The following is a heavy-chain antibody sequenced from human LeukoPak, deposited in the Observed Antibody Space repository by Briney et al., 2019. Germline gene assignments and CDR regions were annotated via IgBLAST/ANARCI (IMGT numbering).Heavy chain of an antibody. J-gene: IGHJ5*02. Sequence: GASVKVSCKASGYTFTGYYMHWVRQAPGQGLEWMGWINPNSGGTNYAQKFQGRVTMARDTSISTAYMELSRLRSDDTAVYYCARDWSDDSSWFDPWGQGTLVTVSS. CDR3: ARDWSDDSSWFDP. V-gene: IGHV1-2*02. CDR1: GYTFTGYY. CDR2: INPNSGGT. D-gene: IGHD3-22*01.